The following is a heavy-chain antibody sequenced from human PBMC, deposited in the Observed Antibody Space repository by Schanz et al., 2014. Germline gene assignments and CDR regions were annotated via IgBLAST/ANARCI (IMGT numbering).Heavy chain of an antibody. J-gene: IGHJ4*02. CDR3: AGDSGSHYLVDY. V-gene: IGHV3-66*01. Sequence: EVQLLESGGGLVQPGGSLRLSCAASGFTFFGSFAMSWVRQAPGKGLEWVSITYSGGSTYYADSVKGRFTISRDNAKNSLYLQRNSVRAEDSAVYDCAGDSGSHYLVDYWGQGTLVTVSS. CDR2: TYSGGST. CDR1: GFTFFGSFA. D-gene: IGHD1-26*01.